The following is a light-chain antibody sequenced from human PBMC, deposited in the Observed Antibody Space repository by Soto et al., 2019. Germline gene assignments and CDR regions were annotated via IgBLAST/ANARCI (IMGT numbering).Light chain of an antibody. CDR3: QQSYRSPYT. Sequence: IQLTQSPSSLSASVGDRVTVTCRASQSINIYLNWYQQKPGKDPTLLIYGASTLQSGVPSIFSGGGSRTDFTPTISSLQTEDFATYDCQQSYRSPYTFGQGTKLEI. CDR1: QSINIY. J-gene: IGKJ2*01. V-gene: IGKV1-39*01. CDR2: GAS.